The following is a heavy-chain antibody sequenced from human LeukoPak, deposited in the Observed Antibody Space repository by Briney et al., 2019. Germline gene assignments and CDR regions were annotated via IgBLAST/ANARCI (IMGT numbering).Heavy chain of an antibody. J-gene: IGHJ4*02. CDR2: IRYDGSYR. CDR1: GFTFSSYG. V-gene: IGHV3-30*02. Sequence: GALRLSCAASGFTFSSYGMHWVRQAPGKGLEWVAFIRYDGSYRYYADSVKGRFTISRDNSKNTLYLQMNSLRPEDTALYYCAKDLRYFDWSGYDYWGQGTLVTVSS. CDR3: AKDLRYFDWSGYDY. D-gene: IGHD3-9*01.